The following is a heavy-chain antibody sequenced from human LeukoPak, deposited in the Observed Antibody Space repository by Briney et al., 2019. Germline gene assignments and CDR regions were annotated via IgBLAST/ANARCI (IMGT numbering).Heavy chain of an antibody. CDR2: ISSSSSHI. J-gene: IGHJ4*02. CDR3: ARGTNGGTGYDY. Sequence: GGSLRLSCAASGFTLGSYGMTWVRQAPEKGLEWVSSISSSSSHIFYADSVKGRFTISRDNAKNSLYLQMNSLRAEDTAVYYCARGTNGGTGYDYWGQGTLVTVSS. CDR1: GFTLGSYG. V-gene: IGHV3-21*01. D-gene: IGHD3/OR15-3a*01.